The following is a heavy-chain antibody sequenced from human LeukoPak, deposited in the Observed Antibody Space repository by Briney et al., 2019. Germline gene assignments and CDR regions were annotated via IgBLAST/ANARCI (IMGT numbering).Heavy chain of an antibody. Sequence: SETLSLTCAVYGGSFSGYYWSWIRQPPGEGLEWIGEINHSGSTNYNPSLKSRVTISVDTSKNQFSLKLSSVTAADTAVYYCASGLTWLLWNYWGQGTLVTVSS. CDR1: GGSFSGYY. CDR2: INHSGST. V-gene: IGHV4-34*01. D-gene: IGHD3-3*01. J-gene: IGHJ4*02. CDR3: ASGLTWLLWNY.